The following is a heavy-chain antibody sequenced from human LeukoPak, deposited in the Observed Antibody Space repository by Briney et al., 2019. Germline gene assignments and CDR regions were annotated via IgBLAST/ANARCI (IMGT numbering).Heavy chain of an antibody. D-gene: IGHD6-13*01. Sequence: GGSLRLACAASGFTFSSYEMNWVRQAPGKGLEWVSYISSSGSTIYYADSVKGRFTISRDNAKNSPYLQMNSLRAEDTAVYYCATEIDGIAGNWGQGTLVTVSS. CDR2: ISSSGSTI. CDR1: GFTFSSYE. CDR3: ATEIDGIAGN. V-gene: IGHV3-48*03. J-gene: IGHJ4*02.